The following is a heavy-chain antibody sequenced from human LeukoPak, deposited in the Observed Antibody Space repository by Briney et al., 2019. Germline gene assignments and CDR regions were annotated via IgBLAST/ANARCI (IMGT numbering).Heavy chain of an antibody. CDR1: GYTFTGYY. CDR2: INPNSGGT. J-gene: IGHJ5*02. D-gene: IGHD3-22*01. CDR3: ARVGDSSGYYYGGNWFDP. V-gene: IGHV1-2*02. Sequence: ASVKVSCKASGYTFTGYYMHWVRQAPGQGLEWMGWINPNSGGTNYAQKFQGRVTMTRDTSISTAYMELSRPRSDDTAVYYCARVGDSSGYYYGGNWFDPWGQGTLVTVSS.